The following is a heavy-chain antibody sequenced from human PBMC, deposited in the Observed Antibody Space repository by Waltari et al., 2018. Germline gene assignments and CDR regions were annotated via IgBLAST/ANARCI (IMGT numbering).Heavy chain of an antibody. D-gene: IGHD3-10*01. Sequence: VAVMRYDGSTRYYADSVKGRFTISRDNSKNTLHLQMNSLRAEDTALYYCAKDRSSDFYYGMDVWGQGTTVTVSS. CDR3: AKDRSSDFYYGMDV. J-gene: IGHJ6*02. CDR2: MRYDGSTR. V-gene: IGHV3-33*06.